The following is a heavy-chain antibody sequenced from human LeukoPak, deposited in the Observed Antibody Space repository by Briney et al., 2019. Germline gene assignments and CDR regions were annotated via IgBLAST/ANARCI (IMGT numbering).Heavy chain of an antibody. CDR2: ISSSSSYI. D-gene: IGHD3-9*01. CDR1: GFTFSSYS. Sequence: PGGSLRLSCSASGFTFSSYSMNWVRQAPGKGLEWVSSISSSSSYIYYADSVKGRFTISRDNAKHSLYLQMNSLRAEDTAVYYCARDPPLYDILTGYQDTYYGMDVWGQGTTVTVSS. CDR3: ARDPPLYDILTGYQDTYYGMDV. J-gene: IGHJ6*02. V-gene: IGHV3-21*01.